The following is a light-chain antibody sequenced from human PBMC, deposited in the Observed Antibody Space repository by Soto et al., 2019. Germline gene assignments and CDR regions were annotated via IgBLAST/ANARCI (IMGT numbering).Light chain of an antibody. V-gene: IGKV3-20*01. CDR2: GAS. Sequence: VLTQSPSTLSLSPGERATLSCRASQSVRSSYLAWYQQKPGQAPRLLIYGASYRATGIPDRFSGSGSGTDFTLTISRLEPEDFAVYYCQQYGNSPRTFGQGTRWIS. CDR3: QQYGNSPRT. J-gene: IGKJ1*01. CDR1: QSVRSSY.